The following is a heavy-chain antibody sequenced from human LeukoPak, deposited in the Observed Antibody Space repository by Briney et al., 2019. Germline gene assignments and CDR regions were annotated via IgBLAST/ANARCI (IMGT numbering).Heavy chain of an antibody. CDR3: ARAGDSSSDAFDI. D-gene: IGHD6-13*01. J-gene: IGHJ3*02. CDR2: ISAYNGNT. CDR1: GYTFTSYG. Sequence: ASVKVSCKASGYTFTSYGISWVRQAPGQGLEWMGWISAYNGNTNYAQKLQGRVTMTRDTSTSTVYMELSSLRSEDTAVYYCARAGDSSSDAFDIWGQGTMVTVSS. V-gene: IGHV1-18*01.